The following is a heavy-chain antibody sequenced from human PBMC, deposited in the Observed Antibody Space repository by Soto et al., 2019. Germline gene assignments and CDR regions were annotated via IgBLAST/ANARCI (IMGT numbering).Heavy chain of an antibody. Sequence: VGSLRLSCAASGFTFSNSAMAWVRQAPGKGLEWVSSISGRGDRTYYADSVKGRFTISRDNSKNTLSLQMNRLRAEDTALYYCARGQYTDSSDWFDPWGQGTLVTVSS. CDR1: GFTFSNSA. CDR3: ARGQYTDSSDWFDP. CDR2: ISGRGDRT. J-gene: IGHJ5*02. D-gene: IGHD6-6*01. V-gene: IGHV3-23*01.